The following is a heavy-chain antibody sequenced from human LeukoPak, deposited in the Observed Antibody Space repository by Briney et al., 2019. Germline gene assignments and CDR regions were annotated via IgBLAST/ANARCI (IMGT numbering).Heavy chain of an antibody. Sequence: GGSLRLSCAASGFTFSNAWMSWVRQAPGKGLEWVAFIRYDGSNKYYADSVKGRFTISRDNSKNTLYLQMNSLRAEDTAVYYCAKDNAFGSSWNDYFDYWGQGTLVTVSS. D-gene: IGHD6-13*01. CDR3: AKDNAFGSSWNDYFDY. CDR2: IRYDGSNK. V-gene: IGHV3-30*02. CDR1: GFTFSNAW. J-gene: IGHJ4*02.